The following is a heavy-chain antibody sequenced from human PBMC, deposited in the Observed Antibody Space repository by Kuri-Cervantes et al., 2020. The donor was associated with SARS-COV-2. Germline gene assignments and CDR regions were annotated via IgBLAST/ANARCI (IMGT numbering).Heavy chain of an antibody. CDR3: AREGYYDSSGYFDY. CDR1: GFTFDDYA. J-gene: IGHJ4*02. V-gene: IGHV3-48*02. D-gene: IGHD3-22*01. Sequence: GGSLRLSCAASGFTFDDYAMHWVRQAPGKGLEWVPYISSSSSTIYYADSVKGRFTISRDNAKNSLYLQMNSLRDEDTAVYYCAREGYYDSSGYFDYWGQGTLVTVSS. CDR2: ISSSSSTI.